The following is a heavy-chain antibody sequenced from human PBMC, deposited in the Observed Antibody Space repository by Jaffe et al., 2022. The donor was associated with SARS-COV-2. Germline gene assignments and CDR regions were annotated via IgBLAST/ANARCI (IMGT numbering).Heavy chain of an antibody. V-gene: IGHV3-23*01. D-gene: IGHD1-20*01. CDR3: AKDIRRGNWNHLNYYGLDV. Sequence: VQLLESGGGLVQPGGSLRLACAASGFTFSNYAVSWVRRAPGKGLEWVAGISGSGRTTNYAESVEGRFTVSRDNSEDTVYLQMNSLRTEDTAIYYCAKDIRRGNWNHLNYYGLDVWGHGTTVTVSS. CDR1: GFTFSNYA. J-gene: IGHJ6*02. CDR2: ISGSGRTT.